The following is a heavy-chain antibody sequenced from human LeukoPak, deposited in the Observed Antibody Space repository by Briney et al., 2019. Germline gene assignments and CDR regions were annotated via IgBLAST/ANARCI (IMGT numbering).Heavy chain of an antibody. CDR3: ARQKCTSTSCLTKNAFDI. D-gene: IGHD2-2*01. CDR1: GSISSYY. Sequence: PSETLSLTCTVSGSISSYYWSWIRRPPGKGLEWIGCIYTSGSTNYNPSLKSRVTISVDTSKNQFSLDLSSVTAADTAVYYCARQKCTSTSCLTKNAFDIWGQGTMVTVSS. CDR2: IYTSGST. V-gene: IGHV4-4*09. J-gene: IGHJ3*02.